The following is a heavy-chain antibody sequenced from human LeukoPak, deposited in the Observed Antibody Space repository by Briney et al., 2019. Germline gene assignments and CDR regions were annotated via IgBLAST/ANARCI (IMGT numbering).Heavy chain of an antibody. D-gene: IGHD3-3*01. V-gene: IGHV5-51*01. CDR1: GYTFSSYW. Sequence: GESLKISCKGSGYTFSSYWIDWVRQMPGKGLEWMGIIYPGDSDTRYSPSLQGQVTISVDTSIGTAYLQWSSLKASDTAIYYCARQNDFRLDYWGQGTLVTVSS. CDR3: ARQNDFRLDY. CDR2: IYPGDSDT. J-gene: IGHJ4*02.